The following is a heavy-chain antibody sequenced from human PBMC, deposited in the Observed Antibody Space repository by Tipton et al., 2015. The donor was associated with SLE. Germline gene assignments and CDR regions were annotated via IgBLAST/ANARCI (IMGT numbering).Heavy chain of an antibody. Sequence: TLSLTCTVSGGSISNDFYYWSWIRQSAAKGLEWIGRIYPGGSTNYNPSLNSRVTISVDTSKNQFSLKLSSVTAADTAVYYCVRDSPGMAAADWGQGTLVTVSS. J-gene: IGHJ4*02. CDR3: VRDSPGMAAAD. CDR2: IYPGGST. D-gene: IGHD6-13*01. CDR1: GGSISNDFYY. V-gene: IGHV4-61*02.